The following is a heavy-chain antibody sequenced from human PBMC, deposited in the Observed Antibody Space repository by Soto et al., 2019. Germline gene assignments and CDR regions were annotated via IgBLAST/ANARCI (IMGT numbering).Heavy chain of an antibody. D-gene: IGHD6-19*01. V-gene: IGHV3-23*01. CDR3: AKSVAAPVWYFDY. J-gene: IGHJ4*02. Sequence: PGGSLRLSCAASGFSFSSYAMSWVRQAPGKGLECVSAISGISTYYADSVKGRFTISRDNSKNTLYLQMDTLGAEDTAVYYCAKSVAAPVWYFDYWGRGTLVTVSS. CDR2: ISGIST. CDR1: GFSFSSYA.